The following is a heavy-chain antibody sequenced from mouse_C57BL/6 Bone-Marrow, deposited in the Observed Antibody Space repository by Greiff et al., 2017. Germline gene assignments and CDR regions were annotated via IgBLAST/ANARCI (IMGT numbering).Heavy chain of an antibody. V-gene: IGHV5-9*01. D-gene: IGHD2-3*01. CDR2: ISGGGGNT. J-gene: IGHJ3*01. Sequence: EVKLVESGGGLVKPGGSLKLSCAASGFTFSSYTMSWVRQTPEKRLEWVATISGGGGNTYYPDSVKGRFTISRDNAKNTLYLQMSSLRSEDTALYYCARHLIYDGYLFAYWGQGTLVTVSA. CDR1: GFTFSSYT. CDR3: ARHLIYDGYLFAY.